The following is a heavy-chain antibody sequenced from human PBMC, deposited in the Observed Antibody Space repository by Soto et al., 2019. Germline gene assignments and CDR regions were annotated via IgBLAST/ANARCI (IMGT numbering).Heavy chain of an antibody. CDR1: GGTVASSHW. V-gene: IGHV4-4*02. D-gene: IGHD2-21*02. Sequence: SETLSLTCGVSGGTVASSHWWSWVRQSPGGGLEWIGNVYHTGDTNLNPSLQSRVTISVDRSDNQFSLRLNSLTAADTAVYFCAREIVTAGGNNYFDPWGPGTLVTVSS. CDR2: VYHTGDT. CDR3: AREIVTAGGNNYFDP. J-gene: IGHJ5*02.